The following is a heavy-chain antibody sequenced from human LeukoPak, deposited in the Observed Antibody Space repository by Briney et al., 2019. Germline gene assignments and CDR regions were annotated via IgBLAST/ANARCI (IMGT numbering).Heavy chain of an antibody. D-gene: IGHD6-13*01. Sequence: SETLSLTCTVSGGSISSYYWSWIRQPPGKGLEWIGYIYYSGSTNYNPSLKSRVTISVDTSKNQFSLKLSSVTAADTAVYYCARVGGESSSSWAFDYWGQETLVTVSS. CDR3: ARVGGESSSSWAFDY. CDR2: IYYSGST. V-gene: IGHV4-59*01. CDR1: GGSISSYY. J-gene: IGHJ4*02.